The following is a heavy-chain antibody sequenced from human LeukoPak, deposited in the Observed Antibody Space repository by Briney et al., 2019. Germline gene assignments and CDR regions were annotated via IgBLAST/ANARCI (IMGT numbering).Heavy chain of an antibody. CDR3: VCRYSYGYLC. Sequence: PGGSLRLSCAASGFTVSSNYMSWVRQAPGKGLEWVAVISYDGSNKYYADSVKGRFTISRDNSKNTLYLQMNSLRAEDTAVYYCVCRYSYGYLCWGQGTLVTVSS. V-gene: IGHV3-30-3*01. J-gene: IGHJ4*02. CDR1: GFTVSSNY. D-gene: IGHD5-18*01. CDR2: ISYDGSNK.